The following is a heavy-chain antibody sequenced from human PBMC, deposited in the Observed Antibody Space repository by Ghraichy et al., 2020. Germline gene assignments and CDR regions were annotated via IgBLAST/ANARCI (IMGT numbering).Heavy chain of an antibody. J-gene: IGHJ4*02. Sequence: SETLSLTCSVSNASISNVLYYWGWIRQSPVKGLEWIGTIHYGGSTYYNPSLKSRVTISVDGSKNQFSLKLTSVTAADTAVYYCARLALTGFLEWTVEYYFDYWGQGTPVTVSS. V-gene: IGHV4-39*01. CDR2: IHYGGST. CDR1: NASISNVLYY. D-gene: IGHD3-3*01. CDR3: ARLALTGFLEWTVEYYFDY.